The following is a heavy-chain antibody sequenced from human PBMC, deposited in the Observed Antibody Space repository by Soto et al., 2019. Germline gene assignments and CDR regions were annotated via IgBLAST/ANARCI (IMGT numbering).Heavy chain of an antibody. V-gene: IGHV1-18*01. Sequence: GASVKVSCKASCYTFTSYDISWVRQAPGQGLEWMGWISAYNGNTNYAQKLQGRVTMTTDTSTSTAYMELRSLRSDDTAVYYCAREDRGDYYYYGMDVWGQGTTVTVSS. CDR2: ISAYNGNT. D-gene: IGHD1-26*01. CDR3: AREDRGDYYYYGMDV. CDR1: CYTFTSYD. J-gene: IGHJ6*02.